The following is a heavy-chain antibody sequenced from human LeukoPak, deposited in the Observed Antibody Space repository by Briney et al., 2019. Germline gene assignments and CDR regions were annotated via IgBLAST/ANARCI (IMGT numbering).Heavy chain of an antibody. CDR2: ISHDGSNK. Sequence: GRSLRLSCAASGFTFSSYAMHWVRQAPGKGLEWVAVISHDGSNKYYADSVKGRFTISRDNSKNTLYLQMNSLRAEDTAVYYCASSYYDSSGYHYVLYYGMDVWGQGTTVTVSS. CDR1: GFTFSSYA. V-gene: IGHV3-30*04. CDR3: ASSYYDSSGYHYVLYYGMDV. D-gene: IGHD3-22*01. J-gene: IGHJ6*02.